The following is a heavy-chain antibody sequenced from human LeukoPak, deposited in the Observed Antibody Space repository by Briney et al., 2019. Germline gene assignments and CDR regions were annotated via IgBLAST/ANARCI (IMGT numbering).Heavy chain of an antibody. CDR2: TYYRSKWYN. Sequence: SQTLSLTCAISGDSVSSNSAAWNWIRQSPSRGLEWLGRTYYRSKWYNDYAVSVKSRITINPDTSKTQFSLQLNSVTPEDTAVYYCARDRGIAAAGLRGRYYFDYWGQGTLVTVSS. CDR3: ARDRGIAAAGLRGRYYFDY. CDR1: GDSVSSNSAA. J-gene: IGHJ4*02. D-gene: IGHD6-13*01. V-gene: IGHV6-1*01.